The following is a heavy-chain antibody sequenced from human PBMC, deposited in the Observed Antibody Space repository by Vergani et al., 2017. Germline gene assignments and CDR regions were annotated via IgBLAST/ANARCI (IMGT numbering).Heavy chain of an antibody. CDR3: ARVRGLHWYYFDY. CDR1: GFTFSSYG. V-gene: IGHV3-33*08. J-gene: IGHJ4*02. CDR2: IWYDGSNK. Sequence: VQLLESGGGLVQPGGSLRLSCAASGFTFSSYGMHWVRQAPGKGLEWVAVIWYDGSNKYYADSVKGRFTISRDNSKNTLYLQMNSLRAEDTAVYYCARVRGLHWYYFDYWGQGTLVTVSS. D-gene: IGHD2-8*02.